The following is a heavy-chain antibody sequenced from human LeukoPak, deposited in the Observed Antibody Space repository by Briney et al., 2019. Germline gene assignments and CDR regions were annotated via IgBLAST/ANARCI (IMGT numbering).Heavy chain of an antibody. Sequence: GGPLRLSCAASGFTFSNAWMSWVRQAPGKGLEWVGRIKSKTDGGTTDYAAPVKGRFTISRDDSKNTLYLQMNSLKTEDTAVYYCTTEGDGDHLFDYWGQGTLVTVSS. CDR2: IKSKTDGGTT. J-gene: IGHJ4*02. CDR1: GFTFSNAW. D-gene: IGHD4-17*01. CDR3: TTEGDGDHLFDY. V-gene: IGHV3-15*01.